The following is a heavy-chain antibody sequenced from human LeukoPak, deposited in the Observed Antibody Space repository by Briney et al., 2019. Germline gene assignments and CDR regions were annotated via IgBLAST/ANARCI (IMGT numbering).Heavy chain of an antibody. D-gene: IGHD1-26*01. CDR1: GFTFSTYS. CDR3: ARDRKSGEWDLVP. Sequence: PGGSLRLSCAASGFTFSTYSMNWVRQAPGKGLEWVSYISGSSSTKYYADSVKGRFIISRDNAKNSLYLQMNSLRAEDTAVYYCARDRKSGEWDLVPWGQGTLVTVSS. CDR2: ISGSSSTK. V-gene: IGHV3-48*01. J-gene: IGHJ4*02.